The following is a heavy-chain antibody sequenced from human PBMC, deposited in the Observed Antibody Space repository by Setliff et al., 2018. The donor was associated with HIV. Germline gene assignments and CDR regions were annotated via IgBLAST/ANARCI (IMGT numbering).Heavy chain of an antibody. Sequence: PSETLSLTCTVSGGSVTSSTYYWGWIRQPPGKGLEWIGNIYSTGSGRTYYSPSLKSRVTVSVDTSKNQFSLKLSSVTAADTAVYYCARARRDSYDRGRRNHYYIDVWGKGTTVTVSS. CDR2: IYSTGSGRT. D-gene: IGHD3-22*01. CDR3: ARARRDSYDRGRRNHYYIDV. J-gene: IGHJ6*03. V-gene: IGHV4-39*07. CDR1: GGSVTSSTYY.